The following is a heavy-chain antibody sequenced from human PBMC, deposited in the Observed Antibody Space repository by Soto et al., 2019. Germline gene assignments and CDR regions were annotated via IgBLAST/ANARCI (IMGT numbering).Heavy chain of an antibody. J-gene: IGHJ4*02. V-gene: IGHV3-21*01. CDR3: ARDDVITDFLEWLFPFDC. Sequence: PGGSLRLSCAASGFAFSSYSMNWVRQAPGKGLEWVSSISGSSSYIYYADSVKGRFTISRDNAKNSLYRQMNSLRAEDTAVYYCARDDVITDFLEWLFPFDCWGQGTLVTVSS. D-gene: IGHD3-3*01. CDR2: ISGSSSYI. CDR1: GFAFSSYS.